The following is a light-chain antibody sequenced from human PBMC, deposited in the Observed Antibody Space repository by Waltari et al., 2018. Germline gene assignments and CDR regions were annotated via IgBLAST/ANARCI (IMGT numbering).Light chain of an antibody. CDR2: ADS. Sequence: QSALTQPASVSGSPGQSITISCTGTSSDVGSYKLVSWYQQHPGKAPRLMIYADSNRPSGSSNRFSGSKSGNTASLTISGLQAEDEAAYYCCSYAGSSTVKFGEWTYLTVL. V-gene: IGLV2-23*01. J-gene: IGLJ2*01. CDR1: SSDVGSYKL. CDR3: CSYAGSSTVK.